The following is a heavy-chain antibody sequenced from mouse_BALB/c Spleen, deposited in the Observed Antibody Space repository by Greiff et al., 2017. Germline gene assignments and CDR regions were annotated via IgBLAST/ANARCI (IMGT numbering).Heavy chain of an antibody. CDR2: IYPSDSYT. J-gene: IGHJ2*01. CDR1: GYTFTSYW. CDR3: TRDSSDYGGY. Sequence: QVQLQQPGAELVRPGASVKLSCKASGYTFTSYWINWVKQRPGQGLEWIGYIYPSDSYTNYNQKFKDKATLTVDRSSSTAYMHLSSPTSEDSAVYYCTRDSSDYGGYWGQGTTLTVSS. V-gene: IGHV1-69*02. D-gene: IGHD3-2*01.